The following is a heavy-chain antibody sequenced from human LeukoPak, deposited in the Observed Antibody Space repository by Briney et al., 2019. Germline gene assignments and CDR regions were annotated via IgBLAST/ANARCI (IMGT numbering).Heavy chain of an antibody. Sequence: GGSLRLSCIPSGFTFSSYAMSWVRQAPGKGLEWVSAISGSGGSTHYADSVKGRFTISRDNSKNTLYLQMNSLRAEDTAVYFCAKGRDAPYYFDYWGQGTLVTVSS. V-gene: IGHV3-23*01. CDR3: AKGRDAPYYFDY. CDR1: GFTFSSYA. CDR2: ISGSGGST. J-gene: IGHJ4*02. D-gene: IGHD5-24*01.